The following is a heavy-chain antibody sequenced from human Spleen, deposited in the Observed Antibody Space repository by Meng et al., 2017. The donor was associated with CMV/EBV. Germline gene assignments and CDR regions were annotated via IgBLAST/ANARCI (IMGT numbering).Heavy chain of an antibody. V-gene: IGHV3-53*01. CDR3: ASSAILDY. CDR1: GFTLSLYW. CDR2: IYSGGST. Sequence: GESLKISCAASGFTLSLYWMHWVRQAPGKGLEWVSIIYSGGSTYYADSVKGRFTISRDNSKNTLYLQMNSLRAEDTAVYYCASSAILDYWGHGTLVTVSS. J-gene: IGHJ4*01. D-gene: IGHD1-26*01.